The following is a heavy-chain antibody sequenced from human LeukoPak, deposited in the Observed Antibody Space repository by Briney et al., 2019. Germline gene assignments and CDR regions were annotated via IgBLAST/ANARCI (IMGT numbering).Heavy chain of an antibody. D-gene: IGHD6-19*01. J-gene: IGHJ6*02. CDR2: IKQDGREK. Sequence: GSLRLSCATSGFTFSNYWMSWVRQAPGKGLEGVANIKQDGREKYYVDSVKGRFTISRDNAKNPLYLQMNSLRAENTAVYNGAKDGTSGGYGPDYYYYGMEVWGQGTRSPSP. CDR3: AKDGTSGGYGPDYYYYGMEV. CDR1: GFTFSNYW. V-gene: IGHV3-7*01.